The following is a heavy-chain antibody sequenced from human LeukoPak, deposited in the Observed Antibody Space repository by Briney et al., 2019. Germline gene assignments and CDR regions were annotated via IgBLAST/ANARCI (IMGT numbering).Heavy chain of an antibody. CDR2: TYYSGSA. D-gene: IGHD5-24*01. Sequence: SETLSLTCAVSGGSISSYYWSWIRQPPGKGLEWIGYTYYSGSANYSPSLKSRVTMSVDTSKNQSSLRLNSVTAADTAVYYCARGGSRHGYNRPLDYWGQGTLVTVSS. CDR3: ARGGSRHGYNRPLDY. V-gene: IGHV4-59*01. CDR1: GGSISSYY. J-gene: IGHJ4*02.